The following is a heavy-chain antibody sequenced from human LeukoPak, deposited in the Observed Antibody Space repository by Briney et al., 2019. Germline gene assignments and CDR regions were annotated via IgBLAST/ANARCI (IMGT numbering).Heavy chain of an antibody. CDR1: GYSISSGYY. Sequence: SETLSLTCTVSGYSISSGYYWSWIRQPAGKGLEWIGRIYTSGSTNYNPSLKSRVTISVDRSKNQFSLKLSSVTAADTAVYYCARGDYYYYYMDVWGKGTTVTVSS. V-gene: IGHV4-61*02. J-gene: IGHJ6*03. CDR2: IYTSGST. CDR3: ARGDYYYYYMDV.